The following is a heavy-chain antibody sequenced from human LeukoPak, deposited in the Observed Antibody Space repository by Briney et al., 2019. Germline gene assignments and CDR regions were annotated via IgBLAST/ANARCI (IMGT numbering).Heavy chain of an antibody. V-gene: IGHV3-7*01. Sequence: GGSLRLSCAASGFTFSSYWMGWVRQAPGKGLEWVANIKQDGSEKYYVDSVKGRFTISRDNAKNSLYLQMNSLRAEDTAVYYCAIIPDSAAYDYWGQGTLVTVSS. CDR3: AIIPDSAAYDY. D-gene: IGHD6-13*01. CDR2: IKQDGSEK. J-gene: IGHJ4*02. CDR1: GFTFSSYW.